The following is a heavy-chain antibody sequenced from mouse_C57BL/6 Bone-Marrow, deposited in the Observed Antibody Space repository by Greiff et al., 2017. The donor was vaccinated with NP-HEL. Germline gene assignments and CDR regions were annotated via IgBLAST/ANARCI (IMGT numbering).Heavy chain of an antibody. CDR2: IYPSSGNT. CDR3: AIGDGDYVSFAY. CDR1: GYTFTSYG. Sequence: QVQLQQSGAELARPGASVKLSCKASGYTFTSYGISWVKQRPGQGLEWIGEIYPSSGNTYYNEKFKGKATLTADKSSSTASMELRSLTSEDSAVYVCAIGDGDYVSFAYWGQGTLVTVSA. V-gene: IGHV1-81*01. D-gene: IGHD2-13*01. J-gene: IGHJ3*01.